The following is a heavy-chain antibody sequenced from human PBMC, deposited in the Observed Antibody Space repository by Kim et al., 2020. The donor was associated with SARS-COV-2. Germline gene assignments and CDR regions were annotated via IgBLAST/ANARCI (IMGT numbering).Heavy chain of an antibody. J-gene: IGHJ4*02. CDR2: IYYSGST. CDR1: GGSISSGGYY. CDR3: ARGRDAIEVQWLAVVPTFDY. Sequence: SETLSLTCTVSGGSISSGGYYWSWIRQLPGKGLEWIGYIYYSGSTYYNPSLKSRVSISVDTSKNQFSLKLSSVTAADTAVYYCARGRDAIEVQWLAVVPTFDYWGQGTLVTVSS. D-gene: IGHD6-19*01. V-gene: IGHV4-31*03.